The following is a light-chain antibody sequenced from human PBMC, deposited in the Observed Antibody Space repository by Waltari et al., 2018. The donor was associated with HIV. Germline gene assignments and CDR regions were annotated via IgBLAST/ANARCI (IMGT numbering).Light chain of an antibody. CDR1: SSNIGTHA. CDR2: NDN. CDR3: QSYDSSLSGSV. J-gene: IGLJ2*01. V-gene: IGLV1-40*01. Sequence: QSVLTQPPSVSGAPGQRVTLSCTGSSSNIGTHAVHWYQQVPGRAPNLLIYNDNNRPSGVPDRFSGSKSGTSASLAITGLQAEDETDYYCQSYDSSLSGSVFGGGTKLTVL.